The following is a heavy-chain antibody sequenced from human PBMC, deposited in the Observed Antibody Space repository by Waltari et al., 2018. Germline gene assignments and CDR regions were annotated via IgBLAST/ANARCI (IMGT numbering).Heavy chain of an antibody. CDR1: GFTFSSYW. Sequence: EVQLVESGGGLVQPGGSLRVSCDASGFTFSSYWMSWVRQAPWKGFEWGAKRKQDGSEKYYVDSVKGRFTIAMDNAKNALYLQRNSLRAEDTAVYYCARDRARLYYWGQGTLVTVSS. CDR3: ARDRARLYY. CDR2: RKQDGSEK. V-gene: IGHV3-7*01. J-gene: IGHJ4*02. D-gene: IGHD6-6*01.